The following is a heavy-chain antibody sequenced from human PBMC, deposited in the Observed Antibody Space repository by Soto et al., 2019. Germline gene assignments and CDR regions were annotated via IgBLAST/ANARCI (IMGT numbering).Heavy chain of an antibody. CDR1: GGSISSYY. J-gene: IGHJ5*02. Sequence: SETLSLTCTVTGGSISSYYWSWIRQPPGKGLEWIGYIYYSGSTNYNPSLKSRVTISVDTSKNQFSLKLSSVTAADTAVYYCARVIAAIWFDPWGQGTLVTVSS. CDR2: IYYSGST. CDR3: ARVIAAIWFDP. D-gene: IGHD6-13*01. V-gene: IGHV4-59*01.